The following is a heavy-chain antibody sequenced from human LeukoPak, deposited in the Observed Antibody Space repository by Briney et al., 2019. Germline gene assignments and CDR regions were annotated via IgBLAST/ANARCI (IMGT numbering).Heavy chain of an antibody. CDR2: IYTSGST. Sequence: PSETLSLTCTVSGASISSYFWSWIRQPAGKGLEWIGRIYTSGSTNYNPSLKSRVTMSVATSKNQFSLRLSSVTAADTAVYYCARGRTMIAFGGVIVYYFDYWGQGTLVTVSS. J-gene: IGHJ4*02. CDR1: GASISSYF. CDR3: ARGRTMIAFGGVIVYYFDY. D-gene: IGHD3-16*02. V-gene: IGHV4-4*07.